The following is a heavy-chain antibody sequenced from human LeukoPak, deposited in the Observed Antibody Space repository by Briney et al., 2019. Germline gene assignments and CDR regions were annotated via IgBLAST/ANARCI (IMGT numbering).Heavy chain of an antibody. V-gene: IGHV3-23*01. CDR1: GFTFSSYA. Sequence: PGGSLRLSCAASGFTFSSYAMSWVRQAPGKGLEWVSGISGGGVTTYYADSVKGRFTISRDNSKNTLYLQMNSLRADDTAIYYCARNQQLGGHSYYYYGMDVWGQGTTVTASS. D-gene: IGHD3-16*01. CDR3: ARNQQLGGHSYYYYGMDV. J-gene: IGHJ6*02. CDR2: ISGGGVTT.